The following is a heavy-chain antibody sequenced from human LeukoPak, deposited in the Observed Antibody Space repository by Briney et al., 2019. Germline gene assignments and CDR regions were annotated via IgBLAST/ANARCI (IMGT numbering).Heavy chain of an antibody. V-gene: IGHV4-34*01. J-gene: IGHJ5*02. CDR2: INHSGST. CDR1: GGSFSGYY. D-gene: IGHD3-10*01. Sequence: SETLSLTCAVYGGSFSGYYWSWIRQPPGKGLEWIGEINHSGSTNYNPSLKSRVTISVDTSKNQFSLKLSSVTAADTAVYYCARRRRMVRGVISWFDPWGQGTLVTVSS. CDR3: ARRRRMVRGVISWFDP.